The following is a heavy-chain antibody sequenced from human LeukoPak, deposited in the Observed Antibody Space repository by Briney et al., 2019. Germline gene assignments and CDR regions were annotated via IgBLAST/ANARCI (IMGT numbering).Heavy chain of an antibody. J-gene: IGHJ4*02. CDR3: ATEKYTTPDSFDY. V-gene: IGHV3-48*02. CDR2: IGSSGSTI. Sequence: GGSPCLSCAASGFTFSSYNMNWVRQAPGKGLEWVSDIGSSGSTIYFADSVKGRFTISRDNAKNSLYLQMNSLRDEDTAMYYCATEKYTTPDSFDYWGQGALVTVSS. D-gene: IGHD6-6*01. CDR1: GFTFSSYN.